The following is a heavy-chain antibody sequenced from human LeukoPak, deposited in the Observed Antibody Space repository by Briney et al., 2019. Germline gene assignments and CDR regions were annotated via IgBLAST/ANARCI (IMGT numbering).Heavy chain of an antibody. CDR1: GGSISSGGYY. CDR3: ARDVGSGIYPDYFDY. Sequence: SETLSLTCTVSGGSISSGGYYWSWIRQHPGKGLEWIGYIYYSGSTYYNPSLKSRVTISVDTSKNQFSLKLTSVTAADTAVYYCARDVGSGIYPDYFDYWGQGTLVTVSS. D-gene: IGHD1-26*01. V-gene: IGHV4-31*03. J-gene: IGHJ4*02. CDR2: IYYSGST.